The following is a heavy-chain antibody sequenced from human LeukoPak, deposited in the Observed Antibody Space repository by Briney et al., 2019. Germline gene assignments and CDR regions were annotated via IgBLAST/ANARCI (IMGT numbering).Heavy chain of an antibody. D-gene: IGHD2-8*01. CDR2: ISSSGSTI. Sequence: GGSLRLSCAASGFTFSDYYMSWIRQAPGKGLEWVSYISSSGSTIYYADSVKGRFTISRDNSKNTLFLQLNSLRAEDTAVYYCWKKGQSNGNGKPDWGQGTLVSVSS. CDR1: GFTFSDYY. J-gene: IGHJ4*02. CDR3: WKKGQSNGNGKPD. V-gene: IGHV3-11*01.